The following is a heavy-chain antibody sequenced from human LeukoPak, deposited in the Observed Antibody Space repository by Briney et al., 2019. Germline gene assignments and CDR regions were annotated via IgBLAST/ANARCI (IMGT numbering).Heavy chain of an antibody. D-gene: IGHD6-19*01. V-gene: IGHV3-21*01. CDR1: GFTFSSYS. CDR2: ISSSSSYI. Sequence: TGGSLRLSCAASGFTFSSYSMNWVRQAPGKGLEWVSSISSSSSYIYYAASVKGRFTISRDNAKNSLYLQMNSLRAEDTAVYYCAILPRVAGTMEVYNWFDPWGQGTLVTVSS. CDR3: AILPRVAGTMEVYNWFDP. J-gene: IGHJ5*02.